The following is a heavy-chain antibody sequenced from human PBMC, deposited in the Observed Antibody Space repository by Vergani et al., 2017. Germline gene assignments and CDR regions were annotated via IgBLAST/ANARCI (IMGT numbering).Heavy chain of an antibody. Sequence: QVQLQQSGPGLVKPSQTLSLTCAISGDSVSSTSAAWNWIRQSPSRGLEWLGRTYYRSKWYNDYPVSVKSRITINPDTSKNQFSLQLNSVTPEDTAVYYCARRRVTMVRGVTASGFDPWGQGTLVTVSS. V-gene: IGHV6-1*01. CDR1: GDSVSSTSAA. J-gene: IGHJ5*02. CDR2: TYYRSKWYN. CDR3: ARRRVTMVRGVTASGFDP. D-gene: IGHD3-10*01.